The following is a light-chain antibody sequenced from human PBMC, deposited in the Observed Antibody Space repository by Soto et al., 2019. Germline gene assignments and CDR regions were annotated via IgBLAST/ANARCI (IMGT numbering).Light chain of an antibody. CDR1: SSDVGGDNS. CDR2: QVT. Sequence: QSVLTQPAYVSRSPGQSITIPCTGNSSDVGGDNSVPSYQQHPSKAPKLMIYQVTNRPSRVSNRFSGSNSGNTASLSISVLQAEDEADYYCSSYTSSSTHYVFGPGTTATVL. J-gene: IGLJ1*01. CDR3: SSYTSSSTHYV. V-gene: IGLV2-14*01.